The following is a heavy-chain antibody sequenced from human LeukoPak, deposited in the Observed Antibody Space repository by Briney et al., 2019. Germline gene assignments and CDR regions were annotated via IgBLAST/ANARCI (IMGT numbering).Heavy chain of an antibody. V-gene: IGHV4-34*01. CDR1: GGSFSGYY. Sequence: PSETLSLTCAVYGGSFSGYYWSWIRQPPGKGLEWIGEINHSGSTNYNPSLKSRVTISVDTSKNQFSLKLSSVTAADTAVYYCARDRTYYDSTDATGGSDYYYYGMDVWGQGTTVTVSS. D-gene: IGHD3-3*01. J-gene: IGHJ6*02. CDR3: ARDRTYYDSTDATGGSDYYYYGMDV. CDR2: INHSGST.